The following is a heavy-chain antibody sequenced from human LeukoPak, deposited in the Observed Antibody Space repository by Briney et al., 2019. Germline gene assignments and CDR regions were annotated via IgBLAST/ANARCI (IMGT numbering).Heavy chain of an antibody. Sequence: PGGSLRLSCAGSGFIFGNYAMSWVRQAPGKGLEWVSVISGSAGSTYYADSVKGRFTIPRDNSKNTLFLQMNNLRDEDTAVYYCAKDLSPAAAWGQGTLVTVSS. CDR3: AKDLSPAAA. J-gene: IGHJ5*02. D-gene: IGHD6-25*01. V-gene: IGHV3-23*01. CDR2: ISGSAGST. CDR1: GFIFGNYA.